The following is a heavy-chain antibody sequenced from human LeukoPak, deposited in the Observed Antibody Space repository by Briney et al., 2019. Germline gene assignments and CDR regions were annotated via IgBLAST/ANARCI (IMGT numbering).Heavy chain of an antibody. J-gene: IGHJ4*02. CDR2: IWYDGSNK. CDR3: AKASDYSNYAFDY. V-gene: IGHV3-33*06. Sequence: PGGSLRLSCAASGFTFSSYGMHWVRQAPGKGLEWVAVIWYDGSNKYYADSVKGRFTISRDNSKNTLYLQMNSLRVEGTAVYYCAKASDYSNYAFDYWGQGTLVTVSS. CDR1: GFTFSSYG. D-gene: IGHD4-4*01.